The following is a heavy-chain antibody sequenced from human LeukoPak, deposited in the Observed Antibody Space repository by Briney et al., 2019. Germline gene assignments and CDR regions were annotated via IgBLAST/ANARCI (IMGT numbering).Heavy chain of an antibody. V-gene: IGHV5-51*01. CDR3: AIGRGGQQLGDY. Sequence: GASLQISCKHSEYSFPNYCIGWVRQMPGKGLEWMGIIYPDDSDTRYSPSFQGQVTISADRSISTAYLQWSSLKASDTAMYYCAIGRGGQQLGDYWGQGTLVTVSS. D-gene: IGHD6-13*01. CDR2: IYPDDSDT. CDR1: EYSFPNYC. J-gene: IGHJ4*02.